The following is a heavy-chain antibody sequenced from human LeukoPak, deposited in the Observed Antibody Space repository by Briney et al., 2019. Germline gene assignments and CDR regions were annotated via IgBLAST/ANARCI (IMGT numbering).Heavy chain of an antibody. CDR2: ISFDGSNK. CDR1: GLTFSNYG. D-gene: IGHD2-21*01. CDR3: ARDVVGRLGVNGFDY. J-gene: IGHJ4*02. V-gene: IGHV3-30*03. Sequence: AGRSLRLSCVASGLTFSNYGMHWVRQAPGKGLEWVTEISFDGSNKHYVDSVKGRFTISRDNSKNTLYLQMNSLRAGDTAVYYCARDVVGRLGVNGFDYWGQGTLVTVSS.